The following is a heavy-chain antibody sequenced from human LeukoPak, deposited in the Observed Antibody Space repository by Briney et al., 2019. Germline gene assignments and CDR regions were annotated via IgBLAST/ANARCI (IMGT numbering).Heavy chain of an antibody. CDR3: AKEGTVGVVFDY. V-gene: IGHV3-30*02. CDR1: GFTFSSYG. J-gene: IGHJ4*02. Sequence: QTGGSLRLSCAASGFTFSSYGMHWVRQAPGKGLEWVAFIRYDGSNKYYADSVKGRFTISRDNSKNMLYLQMNSLRAEDPAVYYCAKEGTVGVVFDYWGQGTLVTVSS. D-gene: IGHD1-26*01. CDR2: IRYDGSNK.